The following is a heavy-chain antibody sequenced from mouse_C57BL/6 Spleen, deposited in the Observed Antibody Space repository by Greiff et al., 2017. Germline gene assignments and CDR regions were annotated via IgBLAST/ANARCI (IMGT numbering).Heavy chain of an antibody. CDR1: GYTFTDYY. CDR3: ARWGSNWDDD. Sequence: VQLQQSGPELVKPGASVKISCKASGYTFTDYYMNWVKQSHGKSLEWIGDINPNNGGTSYNQKFKGKATLTVDKSSSTAYMELRSLTSEDSAVYYCARWGSNWDDDWGQGTTLTVSS. J-gene: IGHJ2*01. CDR2: INPNNGGT. D-gene: IGHD4-1*01. V-gene: IGHV1-26*01.